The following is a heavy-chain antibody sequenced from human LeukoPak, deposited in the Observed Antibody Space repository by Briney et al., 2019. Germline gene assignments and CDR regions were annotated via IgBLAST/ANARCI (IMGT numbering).Heavy chain of an antibody. J-gene: IGHJ4*02. CDR3: ARDGSLPDY. Sequence: GGSLRLSCAASGFTFSSYWMHWVRHAPGKGLVWVSRINSDGTTSYADSVKGRFTISRDNAKNTLHLQMNSLRAEDTAVYYCARDGSLPDYWGQGTLVTVSS. CDR2: INSDGTT. V-gene: IGHV3-74*01. CDR1: GFTFSSYW.